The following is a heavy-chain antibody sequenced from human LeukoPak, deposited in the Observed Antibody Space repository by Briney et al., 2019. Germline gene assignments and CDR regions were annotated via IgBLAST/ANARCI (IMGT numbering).Heavy chain of an antibody. Sequence: QPGGSLRLSCAASGFTFRSYAMTWVRQAPGKGLEWVSATSGSGGSTYYADSVKGRFTISRDNSKNTLYLQMNSLRAEDTAVYYCAKPYDSGTFRPGYWGQGTLVTVSS. J-gene: IGHJ4*02. CDR3: AKPYDSGTFRPGY. CDR2: TSGSGGST. D-gene: IGHD3-10*01. V-gene: IGHV3-23*01. CDR1: GFTFRSYA.